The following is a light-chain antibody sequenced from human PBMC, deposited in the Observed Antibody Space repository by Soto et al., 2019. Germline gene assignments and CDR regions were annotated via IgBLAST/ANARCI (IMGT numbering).Light chain of an antibody. CDR1: QDISDV. Sequence: DIQMTQSPSALSASAGDRVTITCQASQDISDVLNWYQQQPGKAPKVLIYDASKLQTGVPSRFSGRGSGKDFTFTISSLQPDDSGTYYCQQFYDLPITFGQGTRLEIK. J-gene: IGKJ5*01. CDR2: DAS. V-gene: IGKV1-33*01. CDR3: QQFYDLPIT.